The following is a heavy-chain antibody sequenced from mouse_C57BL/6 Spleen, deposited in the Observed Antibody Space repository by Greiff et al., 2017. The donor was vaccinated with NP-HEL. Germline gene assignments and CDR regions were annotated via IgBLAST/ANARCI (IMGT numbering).Heavy chain of an antibody. J-gene: IGHJ4*01. CDR1: GFSLTSYG. CDR3: ATTVVATGAMDY. CDR2: IWSGGST. V-gene: IGHV2-2*01. D-gene: IGHD1-1*01. Sequence: VMLVESGPGLVQPSQSLSITCTVSGFSLTSYGVHWVRQSPGKGLEWLGVIWSGGSTDYNAAFISRLSISKDNSKSQVFFKMNSLQADDTAIYYCATTVVATGAMDYWGQGTSVTVSS.